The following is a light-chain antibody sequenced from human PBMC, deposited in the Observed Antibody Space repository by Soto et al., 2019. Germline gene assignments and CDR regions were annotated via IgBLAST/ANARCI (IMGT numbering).Light chain of an antibody. J-gene: IGLJ1*01. CDR1: SSDVGGYNY. V-gene: IGLV2-14*03. Sequence: QSVLTQPASVSGSPGQSITISCTGTSSDVGGYNYVSWYQHHPGKAPKLMIFDVSNRPSGVSNRFSGSKSGNTASLTISGLQPEDEADYYCSSYTNSNTRQIVFGTGTNVTVL. CDR3: SSYTNSNTRQIV. CDR2: DVS.